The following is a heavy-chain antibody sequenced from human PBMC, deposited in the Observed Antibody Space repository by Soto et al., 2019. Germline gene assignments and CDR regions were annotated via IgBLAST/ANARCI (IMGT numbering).Heavy chain of an antibody. V-gene: IGHV3-23*01. D-gene: IGHD1-1*01. CDR2: ISGRDGST. CDR3: TTAPGSFATSIYYFDY. CDR1: GFTFSTYA. J-gene: IGHJ4*02. Sequence: GGSLRLSCVASGFTFSTYAMSWVRQAPGKGLEWVSAISGRDGSTYYADSVRGRFTISRDNSRNTLFLQMDSLRAEDSAVYFCTTAPGSFATSIYYFDYWGQGSLVTVYS.